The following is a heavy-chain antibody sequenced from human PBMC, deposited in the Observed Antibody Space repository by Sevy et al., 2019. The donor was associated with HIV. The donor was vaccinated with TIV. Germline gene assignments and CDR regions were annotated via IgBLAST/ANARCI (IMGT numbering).Heavy chain of an antibody. CDR2: ISGSGYAT. CDR3: AKVRVRVFGELVTFDS. J-gene: IGHJ4*02. CDR1: GFTFDSYA. Sequence: GGSLRLSCAASGFTFDSYAMHWVRQVAGKGLEWVSTISGSGYATYYADAVKGRLIISRDSSRNTLNLQMNSLRVEDSAVYVCAKVRVRVFGELVTFDSWGQGTLVTVSS. D-gene: IGHD3-3*01. V-gene: IGHV3-23*01.